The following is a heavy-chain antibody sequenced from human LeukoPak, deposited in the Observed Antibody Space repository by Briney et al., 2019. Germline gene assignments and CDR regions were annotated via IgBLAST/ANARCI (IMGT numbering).Heavy chain of an antibody. CDR2: IHTSGST. V-gene: IGHV4-61*02. Sequence: SQTLSLTCTVYGGSISTDRYYWPWIRQPAGRGLEWIGRIHTSGSTNYNPSLRSRVALSMDTSKDHFSLNLSSVTAADTAVYYCARWLSHYFDYWGQGTLVSVSS. CDR3: ARWLSHYFDY. D-gene: IGHD3-16*02. CDR1: GGSISTDRYY. J-gene: IGHJ4*02.